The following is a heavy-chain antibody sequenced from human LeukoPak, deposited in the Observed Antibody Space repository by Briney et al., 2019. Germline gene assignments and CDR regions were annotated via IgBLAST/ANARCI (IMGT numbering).Heavy chain of an antibody. Sequence: PGGSLRLSCAASGFTFSSYSMNWVRQAPGKGLGWVSSISSSSSYIYYADSVKGRFTISRDNAKDSLYLQMNSLRAEDTAVYYCASQDIVVVPAAMQGPFDYWGQGTLVTVSS. CDR3: ASQDIVVVPAAMQGPFDY. CDR2: ISSSSSYI. CDR1: GFTFSSYS. J-gene: IGHJ4*02. V-gene: IGHV3-21*01. D-gene: IGHD2-2*01.